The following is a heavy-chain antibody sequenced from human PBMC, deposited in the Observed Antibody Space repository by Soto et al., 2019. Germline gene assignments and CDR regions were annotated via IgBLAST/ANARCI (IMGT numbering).Heavy chain of an antibody. D-gene: IGHD2-21*02. J-gene: IGHJ4*02. CDR2: INPSGGHT. V-gene: IGHV1-46*01. CDR1: GNTCTNYY. CDR3: ASGGHVVVVTAAFDY. Sequence: ASVKVSCKSSGNTCTNYYIHWVRQSPGQGLEWMGTINPSGGHTTYAQKFLGRVTMTRDTSTRQLYMEMTRLRSEETAVYYCASGGHVVVVTAAFDYWGPGTLVTVSS.